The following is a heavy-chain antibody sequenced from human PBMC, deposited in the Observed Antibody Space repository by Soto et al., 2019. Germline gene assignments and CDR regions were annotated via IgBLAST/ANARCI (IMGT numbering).Heavy chain of an antibody. CDR2: ISSSSSYI. CDR1: GFTFSSYS. Sequence: GGSLRLSCAASGFTFSSYSMNWVRQAPGKGLEWVSSISSSSSYIYYADSVKGRFTISRDNAKNSLYLQMNSLRAEDTAVYYCARDGYQLLFYAPQGDAFDIWGQGTMVTVSS. CDR3: ARDGYQLLFYAPQGDAFDI. J-gene: IGHJ3*02. D-gene: IGHD2-2*01. V-gene: IGHV3-21*01.